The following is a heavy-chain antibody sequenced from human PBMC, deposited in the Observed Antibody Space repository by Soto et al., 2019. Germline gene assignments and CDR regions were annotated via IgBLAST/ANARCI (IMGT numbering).Heavy chain of an antibody. CDR1: GASISSYY. V-gene: IGHV4-59*08. Sequence: SETLSLTCTVSGASISSYYSSWIRQPPGKGLEWIGYIYYSGSTNYNPSLKSRVTISVDTSKNQFALKLSSVTAADTAVYYCARHGSSSWPYYFDYWGQGTLVTVSS. CDR2: IYYSGST. J-gene: IGHJ4*02. CDR3: ARHGSSSWPYYFDY. D-gene: IGHD6-13*01.